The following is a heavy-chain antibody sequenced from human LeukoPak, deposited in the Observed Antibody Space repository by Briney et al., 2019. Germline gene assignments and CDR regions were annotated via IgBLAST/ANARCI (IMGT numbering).Heavy chain of an antibody. V-gene: IGHV3-21*01. CDR2: ISSSGTYK. CDR3: AKVKGEVIGAFDI. Sequence: GGSLRLSCAVSGFTFSSYSMSWVRQAPGKGLEWVSSISSSGTYKYYADSVKGRFTISRDNAKNSLYLQMNSLRAEDTAVYYCAKVKGEVIGAFDIWGQGTMVTVSS. D-gene: IGHD3-16*01. J-gene: IGHJ3*02. CDR1: GFTFSSYS.